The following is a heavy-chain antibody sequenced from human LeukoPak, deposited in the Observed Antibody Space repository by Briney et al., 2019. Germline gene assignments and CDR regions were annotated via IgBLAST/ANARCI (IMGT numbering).Heavy chain of an antibody. D-gene: IGHD1-14*01. CDR3: IRDFRIADF. V-gene: IGHV3-74*01. Sequence: GGSLRLSCIGSGYTFSDYWIHWVRQAPGKGLVWVSRIDGCGRNTNYADSVKGRFTASRDNAKNTVYLQMNSLSAEDTAVYYCIRDFRIADFWGQGTLVTVSS. J-gene: IGHJ4*02. CDR1: GYTFSDYW. CDR2: IDGCGRNT.